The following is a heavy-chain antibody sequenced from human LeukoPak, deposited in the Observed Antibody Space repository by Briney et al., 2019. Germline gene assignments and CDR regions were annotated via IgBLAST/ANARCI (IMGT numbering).Heavy chain of an antibody. Sequence: VSGPALVKPTQTLTLTCTFSGFSLSTSGMRVSWIRQPPGKALEWLARIDWDDDKFYSTSLKTRLTISKDTSKNQVVLTMTNMDHVDTATYYCARIRWDYGSGSYFDYWGQGTLVTVSS. V-gene: IGHV2-70*04. CDR1: GFSLSTSGMR. CDR3: ARIRWDYGSGSYFDY. J-gene: IGHJ4*02. CDR2: IDWDDDK. D-gene: IGHD3-10*01.